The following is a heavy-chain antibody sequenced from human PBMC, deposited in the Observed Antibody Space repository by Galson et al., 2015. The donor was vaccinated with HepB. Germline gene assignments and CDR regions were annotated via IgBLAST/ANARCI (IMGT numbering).Heavy chain of an antibody. CDR1: GFSFSSYG. J-gene: IGHJ5*02. D-gene: IGHD4-17*01. Sequence: CAASGFSFSSYGMHWVRQAPGKGLEWVSFIRYDGTNEYYADSVKGRFTISRDNSKNTLYLQMNSLRAEDTAVYYCAKESTVTTKNWFDPWGQGTLVTVSS. V-gene: IGHV3-30*02. CDR3: AKESTVTTKNWFDP. CDR2: IRYDGTNE.